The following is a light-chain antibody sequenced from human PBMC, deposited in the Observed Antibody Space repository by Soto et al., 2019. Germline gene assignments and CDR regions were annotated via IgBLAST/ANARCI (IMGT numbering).Light chain of an antibody. V-gene: IGKV3-20*01. CDR1: HSVSSSY. J-gene: IGKJ5*01. Sequence: EIVLTQSPGTLSLSPGERATLSCMASHSVSSSYLAWYQQKPGQAPRLLIYGASSRATGIPDRFSGSGSGTDFTLTISRLEPEDFAVYYCQQYGSSPPSTFGQGTRLEIK. CDR3: QQYGSSPPST. CDR2: GAS.